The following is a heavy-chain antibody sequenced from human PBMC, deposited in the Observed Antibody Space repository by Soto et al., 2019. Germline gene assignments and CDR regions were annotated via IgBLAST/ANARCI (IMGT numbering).Heavy chain of an antibody. CDR1: GGTFSSYA. D-gene: IGHD3-22*01. J-gene: IGHJ5*02. V-gene: IGHV1-69*13. CDR3: ARVQYYYDSSGYYGGNWFDP. CDR2: IIPIFGTA. Sequence: SVKVSCKASGGTFSSYAISWVRQAPGQGLEWMGGIIPIFGTANYAQKFQGRVTITADEFTSTAYMELSSLRSEDTAVYYCARVQYYYDSSGYYGGNWFDPWGQGTLVTVSS.